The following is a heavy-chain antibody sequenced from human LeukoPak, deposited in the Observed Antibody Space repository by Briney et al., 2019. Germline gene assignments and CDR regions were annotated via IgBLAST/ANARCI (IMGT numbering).Heavy chain of an antibody. CDR2: IKQDGSEK. CDR3: ARAAPGPLYYYYYMDV. Sequence: GGFLRLSCAASGFTFSSYWMSWVRQAPGKGLEWVANIKQDGSEKYYVDSVKGRFTISRDNAKNSLYLQMNSLRAEDTAVYYCARAAPGPLYYYYYMDVWGKGTTVTVSS. V-gene: IGHV3-7*01. J-gene: IGHJ6*03. CDR1: GFTFSSYW.